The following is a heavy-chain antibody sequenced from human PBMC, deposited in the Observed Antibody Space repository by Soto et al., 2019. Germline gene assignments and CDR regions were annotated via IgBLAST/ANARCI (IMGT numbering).Heavy chain of an antibody. CDR1: GGTFSSYT. D-gene: IGHD6-19*01. CDR2: IIPILGIA. J-gene: IGHJ5*02. Sequence: QVQLVQSGAEVKKPGSSVKGSCKASGGTFSSYTISWVRQAPGQGREWLGRIIPILGIANYAQKFQGRATITADKSTSTAYMELSSQRSEDTAVYYCASLPPRSRGWAYNWFLPWGQETLVTVSS. CDR3: ASLPPRSRGWAYNWFLP. V-gene: IGHV1-69*02.